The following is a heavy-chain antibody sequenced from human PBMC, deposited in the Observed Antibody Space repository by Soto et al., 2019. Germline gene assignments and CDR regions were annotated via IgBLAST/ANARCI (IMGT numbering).Heavy chain of an antibody. CDR1: GYTFTSYD. J-gene: IGHJ3*02. D-gene: IGHD3-10*01. Sequence: QVQLVQSGAEVKKPGASVKVSCKASGYTFTSYDINWVRQATGQGLEWMGWMNPNSGNTGYAQKFQGRVTMNRNTSISTAYMELSSLRSEDTAMYYCARGINYYGSGDDAFDIWGQGTMVTVSS. V-gene: IGHV1-8*01. CDR3: ARGINYYGSGDDAFDI. CDR2: MNPNSGNT.